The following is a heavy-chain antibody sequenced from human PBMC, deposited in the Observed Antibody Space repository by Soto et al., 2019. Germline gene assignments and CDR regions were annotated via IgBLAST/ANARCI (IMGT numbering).Heavy chain of an antibody. CDR3: ASEENVLRYFDWSLSFDY. D-gene: IGHD3-9*01. V-gene: IGHV3-30*03. Sequence: GGSLRLSCAASGFTFSSYGMHWVRQAPGKGLEWVAVISYDGSNKYYADSVKGRFTISRDNSKNTLYLQMDSLRAEDTAVYYCASEENVLRYFDWSLSFDYWGQGTLVTVSS. J-gene: IGHJ4*02. CDR2: ISYDGSNK. CDR1: GFTFSSYG.